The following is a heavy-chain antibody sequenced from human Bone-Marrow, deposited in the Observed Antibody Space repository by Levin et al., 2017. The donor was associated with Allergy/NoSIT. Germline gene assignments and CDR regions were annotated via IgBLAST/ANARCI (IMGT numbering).Heavy chain of an antibody. V-gene: IGHV3-53*01. J-gene: IGHJ4*02. D-gene: IGHD4-17*01. CDR2: IYGAGRT. CDR3: ARELSFGDYVLGY. Sequence: ETLSLTCAVSGGSISSSNWWNWVRQPPGQGLEWVSLIYGAGRTRYADSVKGRFTISRDNSKNTLYLHMNSLRAEDTAVYYCARELSFGDYVLGYWGQGTLVTVSS. CDR1: GGSISSSNW.